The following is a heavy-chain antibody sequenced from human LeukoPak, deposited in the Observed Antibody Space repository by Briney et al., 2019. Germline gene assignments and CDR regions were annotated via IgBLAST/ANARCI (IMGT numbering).Heavy chain of an antibody. CDR3: ARSVESSSSPSFDP. CDR1: RFTFRGYA. Sequence: GGSLRLSCAASRFTFRGYAMHWVRQAPGTGLEWVAVISKNGSNEYYADSVKGRFTISRDNSKNTLYLQMNSLRSEDTAVYYCARSVESSSSPSFDPWGQGTLVTVSS. V-gene: IGHV3-30*04. J-gene: IGHJ5*02. CDR2: ISKNGSNE. D-gene: IGHD2-2*01.